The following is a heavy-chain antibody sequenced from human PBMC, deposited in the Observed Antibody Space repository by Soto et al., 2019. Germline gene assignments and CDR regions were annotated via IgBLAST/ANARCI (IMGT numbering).Heavy chain of an antibody. D-gene: IGHD1-26*01. J-gene: IGHJ4*02. CDR3: ARIVGYPLAIDY. Sequence: PSETLSLTCTVSGGSISSSSYYWGWIRQPPGKGLEWIGSIYYSGSTYYNPSLKSRVTISVDTPKNQFSLKLSSVTAADTAVYYCARIVGYPLAIDYWGQGTLVTVSS. CDR2: IYYSGST. CDR1: GGSISSSSYY. V-gene: IGHV4-39*01.